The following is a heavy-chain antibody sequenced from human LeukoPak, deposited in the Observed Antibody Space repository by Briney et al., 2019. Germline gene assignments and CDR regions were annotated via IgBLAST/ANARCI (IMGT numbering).Heavy chain of an antibody. Sequence: GGSLRLSCAASGFTFSSYAMHWVRQAPGKGLEWVAVISYDGSNKYYADSVKGRFTISRDNSKNTLYLQMNSLRAEDTAVYYCARDCISRIYCGGPRLDYWGQGTLVTVSS. CDR1: GFTFSSYA. D-gene: IGHD2-21*01. CDR3: ARDCISRIYCGGPRLDY. V-gene: IGHV3-30*04. J-gene: IGHJ4*02. CDR2: ISYDGSNK.